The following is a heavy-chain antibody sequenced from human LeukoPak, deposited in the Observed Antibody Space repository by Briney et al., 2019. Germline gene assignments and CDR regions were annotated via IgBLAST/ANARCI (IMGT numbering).Heavy chain of an antibody. CDR2: IYHIGST. CDR1: GYSNSSGYY. V-gene: IGHV4-38-2*02. D-gene: IGHD1-26*01. CDR3: ARDRLLTDSGNYYHDAFDI. J-gene: IGHJ3*02. Sequence: SETLSLTCTVSGYSNSSGYYWGWIRQPPGKGLEWTGSIYHIGSTYYNPSPKSRVTISVDTSKNQFSLKLSSVTAADTAVYYCARDRLLTDSGNYYHDAFDIWGPGTMVTVS.